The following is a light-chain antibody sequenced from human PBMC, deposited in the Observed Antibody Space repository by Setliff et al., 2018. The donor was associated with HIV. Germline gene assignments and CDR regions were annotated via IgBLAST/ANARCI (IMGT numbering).Light chain of an antibody. CDR2: EGS. Sequence: QSVLTQPASVSGSPGQSLTMSCTGTSTGVGSYKLVSWYQQHPGKAPKLLIYEGSKRPSGVSNRFSGSKSGNTSSLTISGLQAEDEADYYCCSSAPRTYVFGTGTKVTVL. CDR1: STGVGSYKL. CDR3: CSSAPRTYV. V-gene: IGLV2-23*01. J-gene: IGLJ1*01.